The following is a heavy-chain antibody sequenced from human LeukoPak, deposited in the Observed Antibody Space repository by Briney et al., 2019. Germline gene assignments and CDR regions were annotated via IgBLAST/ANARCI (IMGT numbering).Heavy chain of an antibody. D-gene: IGHD5-24*01. J-gene: IGHJ4*02. CDR1: VGFISRYY. CDR3: ARRDDSFDY. CDR2: IYTSGST. Sequence: PSETLSLTCTVSVGFISRYYRSWIRQPAGKGLEWIGRIYTSGSTNYNPSLKSRVTMSVDTSNNQFSLKLSSVSAADTAVYYCARRDDSFDYSGQGTLVTVSS. V-gene: IGHV4-4*07.